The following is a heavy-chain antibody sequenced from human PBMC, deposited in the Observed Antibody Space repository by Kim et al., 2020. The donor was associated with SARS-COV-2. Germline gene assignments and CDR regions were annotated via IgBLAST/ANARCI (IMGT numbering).Heavy chain of an antibody. CDR2: IANDGSRE. Sequence: GGSLRLSCTASGFLFSSYGMHWVRQAPGKGLEWVAAIANDGSREFYADSVQGRFTISRDNSNNTVHLQMNSLRAEETGVFYCARDGGLVATGDYYSGIDVWGQGTTVTVSS. CDR3: ARDGGLVATGDYYSGIDV. V-gene: IGHV3-33*05. D-gene: IGHD1-1*01. J-gene: IGHJ6*02. CDR1: GFLFSSYG.